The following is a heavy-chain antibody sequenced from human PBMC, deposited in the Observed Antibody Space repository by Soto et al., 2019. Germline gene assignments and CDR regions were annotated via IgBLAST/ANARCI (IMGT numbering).Heavy chain of an antibody. J-gene: IGHJ3*02. CDR3: ARIPAAILSIAFDI. V-gene: IGHV4-39*01. CDR2: IFFDGST. D-gene: IGHD2-2*02. CDR1: GGSISTSYYY. Sequence: SETLSLTCTVSGGSISTSYYYWGWIRQPPGKGLEWIGSIFFDGSTYYDPSLKTRVTISVDTSKNQFSLKLTSVTAADAAIYYCARIPAAILSIAFDIWGPGTMVTVSS.